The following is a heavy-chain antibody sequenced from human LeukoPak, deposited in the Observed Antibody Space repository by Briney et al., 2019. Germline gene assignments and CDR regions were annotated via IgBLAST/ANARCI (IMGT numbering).Heavy chain of an antibody. CDR2: MSSSDDGR. CDR3: AKDSLRTVPKASFDS. D-gene: IGHD2-2*01. J-gene: IGHJ4*02. V-gene: IGHV3-23*01. CDR1: GFSFSSYA. Sequence: GGSLRLSCATSGFSFSSYAMSWVRQAPGKGLEWVSAMSSSDDGRYYAASVRGRFTISRDTSRSTLYLQMNSLRAEDRAVYYCAKDSLRTVPKASFDSWGQGTLVTVSS.